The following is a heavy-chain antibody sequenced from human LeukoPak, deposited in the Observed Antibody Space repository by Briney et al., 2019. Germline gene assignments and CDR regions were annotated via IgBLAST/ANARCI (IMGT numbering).Heavy chain of an antibody. D-gene: IGHD3-16*01. CDR3: ARVTGRGFDYVWGSSNDAFDI. J-gene: IGHJ3*02. CDR2: ITTSGVS. Sequence: GGSLRLSCAASGFTFSNFNMNWVRQAPGKGLEWVSSITTSGVSNYVDSVKGRFTISRDNAKNSLFLQMNSLRAEDTAVYYCARVTGRGFDYVWGSSNDAFDIWGQGTMVTVSS. V-gene: IGHV3-21*01. CDR1: GFTFSNFN.